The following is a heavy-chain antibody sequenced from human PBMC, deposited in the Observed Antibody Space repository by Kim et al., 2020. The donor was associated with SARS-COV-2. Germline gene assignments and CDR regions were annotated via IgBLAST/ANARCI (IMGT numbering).Heavy chain of an antibody. D-gene: IGHD6-19*01. Sequence: GGSLRLSCAASGFTFSNHGMHWVRQAPGKGLEWVAVISYDGSRKYYADSVKGRFTISRDNSKNTLYLQMSSLRVEDTAVYYCAKPRVGGGSGWSRPGFD. J-gene: IGHJ4*01. CDR3: AKPRVGGGSGWSRPGFD. V-gene: IGHV3-30*18. CDR2: ISYDGSRK. CDR1: GFTFSNHG.